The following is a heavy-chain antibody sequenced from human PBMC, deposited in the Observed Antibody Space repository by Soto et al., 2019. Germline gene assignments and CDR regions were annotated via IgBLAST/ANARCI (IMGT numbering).Heavy chain of an antibody. Sequence: PGKSLKISCKGSGYSFTSYWIAWVRQMPGKGLEWMGIIYPGDSDARYSPSFQGQVTMSADKSVSTAYLQWSSLKASDTAMYYCARPRSGSYRLDYYGMDVWGQGTTVTVSS. CDR3: ARPRSGSYRLDYYGMDV. D-gene: IGHD3-10*01. CDR2: IYPGDSDA. J-gene: IGHJ6*02. V-gene: IGHV5-51*01. CDR1: GYSFTSYW.